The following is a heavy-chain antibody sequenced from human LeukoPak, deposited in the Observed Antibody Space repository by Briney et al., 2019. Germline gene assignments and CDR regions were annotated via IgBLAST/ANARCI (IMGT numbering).Heavy chain of an antibody. Sequence: ASVKVSCKASGYTFTSYGISWVRQAPGKGLEWMGGFDPEDGETIYAQKFQGRVTMTEDTSTDTAYMELSSLRSEDTAVYYCATGFSVQQLVLISSGGRFGAFDVWGQGTMVTVSS. CDR1: GYTFTSYG. CDR2: FDPEDGET. CDR3: ATGFSVQQLVLISSGGRFGAFDV. J-gene: IGHJ3*01. V-gene: IGHV1-24*01. D-gene: IGHD6-13*01.